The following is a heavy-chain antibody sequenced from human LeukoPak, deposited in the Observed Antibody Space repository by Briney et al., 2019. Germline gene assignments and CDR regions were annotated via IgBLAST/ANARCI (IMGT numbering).Heavy chain of an antibody. J-gene: IGHJ5*02. CDR2: INPNSDGT. Sequence: GASVKVSCKASGGTFSNSAISWVRQAPGQGLEWMGWINPNSDGTNYAQKFQGRVTMTRDTSISTAYMELSRLRSDDTAVYYCARGGKGEMVRGPHPWFDPWGQGTLVTVSS. V-gene: IGHV1-2*02. D-gene: IGHD3-10*01. CDR1: GGTFSNSA. CDR3: ARGGKGEMVRGPHPWFDP.